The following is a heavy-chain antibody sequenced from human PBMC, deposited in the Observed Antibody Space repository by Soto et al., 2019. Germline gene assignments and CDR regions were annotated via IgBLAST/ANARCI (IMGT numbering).Heavy chain of an antibody. D-gene: IGHD5-18*01. Sequence: ASVKVSCKVSGCTFTSNGIGWVRQAPGQGLEWMGWISTYTENMDTAPQLQGRLTMTTDTSKTTAYMELTNMKFDDTALYYCAYVGAYSTGEYSFELWGQGAPVTVSS. CDR3: AYVGAYSTGEYSFEL. J-gene: IGHJ4*02. CDR2: ISTYTENM. CDR1: GCTFTSNG. V-gene: IGHV1-18*04.